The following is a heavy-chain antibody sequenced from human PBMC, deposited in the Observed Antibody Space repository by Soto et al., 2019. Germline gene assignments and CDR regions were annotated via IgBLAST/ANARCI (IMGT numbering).Heavy chain of an antibody. D-gene: IGHD3-9*01. V-gene: IGHV3-30*18. CDR3: AKLAYDILTGYVDY. CDR1: GFTFSSYG. Sequence: GGSLRLSCAASGFTFSSYGMHWVRQAPGKGLEWVAVISYDGSNKYYADSVKGRFTISRDNSKNTLYLQMNSLRAEDTAVYYCAKLAYDILTGYVDYWGQGTLVTVS. CDR2: ISYDGSNK. J-gene: IGHJ4*02.